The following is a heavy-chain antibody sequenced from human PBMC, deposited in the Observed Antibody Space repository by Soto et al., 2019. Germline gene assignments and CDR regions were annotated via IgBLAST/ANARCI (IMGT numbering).Heavy chain of an antibody. CDR1: GGSISSYY. Sequence: SETLSLTCTVSGGSISSYYWSWIRQPPGKGLEWIGYIYYSGSTNYNPSLKSRVTISVDTSKNQFSLKLSSVTAADTGVYYCARLSDTAMVTVFDYWGQGTLVTVSS. CDR3: ARLSDTAMVTVFDY. D-gene: IGHD5-18*01. V-gene: IGHV4-59*08. J-gene: IGHJ4*02. CDR2: IYYSGST.